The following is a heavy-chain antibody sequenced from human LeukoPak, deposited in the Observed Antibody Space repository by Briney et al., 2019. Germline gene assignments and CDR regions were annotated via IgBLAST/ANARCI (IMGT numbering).Heavy chain of an antibody. J-gene: IGHJ4*02. CDR2: ISWNSGSI. CDR1: GFTFSTYA. D-gene: IGHD3-9*01. Sequence: GGSLRLSCAASGFTFSTYAMTWVRQAPGKGLEWVSGISWNSGSIGYADSVKGRFTISRDNAKNSLYLQMNSLRAEDTALYYCAKAQYYDILTGYYAWGQGTLVTVSS. V-gene: IGHV3-9*01. CDR3: AKAQYYDILTGYYA.